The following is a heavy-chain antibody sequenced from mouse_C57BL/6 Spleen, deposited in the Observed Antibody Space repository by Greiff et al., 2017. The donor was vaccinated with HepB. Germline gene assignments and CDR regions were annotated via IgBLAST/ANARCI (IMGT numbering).Heavy chain of an antibody. D-gene: IGHD1-1*01. CDR3: ARERSYWYFDV. CDR2: IYPGSGNT. Sequence: QVQLQQSGAELVRPGASVKLSCEASGYTFTDYYINWVKQRPGQGLEWIARIYPGSGNTYYNEKFKGKATLTAEKSSSTAYMQLSSLTSEDSAVYFCARERSYWYFDVWGTGTTVTVSS. CDR1: GYTFTDYY. J-gene: IGHJ1*03. V-gene: IGHV1-76*01.